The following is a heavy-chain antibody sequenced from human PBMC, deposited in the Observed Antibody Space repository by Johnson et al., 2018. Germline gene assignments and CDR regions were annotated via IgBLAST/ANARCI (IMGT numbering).Heavy chain of an antibody. J-gene: IGHJ1*01. CDR2: ISSRSSTI. V-gene: IGHV3-48*04. D-gene: IGHD3-22*01. Sequence: VQLVQSGGGVVQPGRSLRLSCAASGFTFSTYSMNWVRQAPGKGLEWLSYISSRSSTIYYADSVKGRFTISRDNAKNSRYLQMNGLKAEDTAVYYCAGDAYDDDMLQHWGQGNLVTVSS. CDR1: GFTFSTYS. CDR3: AGDAYDDDMLQH.